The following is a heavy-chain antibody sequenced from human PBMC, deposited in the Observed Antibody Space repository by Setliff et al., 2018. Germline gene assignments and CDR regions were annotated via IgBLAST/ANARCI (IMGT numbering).Heavy chain of an antibody. CDR1: GGSVRSHY. Sequence: PSETLSLTCTVSGGSVRSHYWSWIRHSPGKGLEWIGFIFYSGDTKSNPSLKSRVTMSVDTSKNQFSLSLTSVTAEDTAVYYCARMSGFQYIDVWDKGTTVTVSS. CDR3: ARMSGFQYIDV. J-gene: IGHJ6*03. D-gene: IGHD3-3*01. CDR2: IFYSGDT. V-gene: IGHV4-59*08.